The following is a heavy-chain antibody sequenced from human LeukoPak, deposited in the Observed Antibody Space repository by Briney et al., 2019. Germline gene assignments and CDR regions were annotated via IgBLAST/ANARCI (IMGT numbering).Heavy chain of an antibody. D-gene: IGHD2-2*03. CDR2: IYYSGST. Sequence: PSETLSLTCTVSGGSISSYYWSWIRQPPGKGLEWIGYIYYSGSTNYNPSLKSRVTISVDTSKNQFSLKLSSVTAADTAVYYCAREGPYGYCSSTSCRRGYFDYWGQGTLVTVSS. CDR1: GGSISSYY. CDR3: AREGPYGYCSSTSCRRGYFDY. V-gene: IGHV4-59*12. J-gene: IGHJ4*02.